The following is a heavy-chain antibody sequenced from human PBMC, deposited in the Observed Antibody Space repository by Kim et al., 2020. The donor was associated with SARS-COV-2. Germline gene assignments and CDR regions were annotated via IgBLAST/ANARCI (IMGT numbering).Heavy chain of an antibody. CDR2: IYYSGST. CDR3: AGLHSSGWHYYYGMDV. Sequence: SETLSLTCTVSGGSISSSSYYWGWIRQPPGKGLEWIGSIYYSGSTYYNPSLKSRVTISVDTSKNQFALKLSSVTAADTAVYYCAGLHSSGWHYYYGMDVWGQGTTVTVSS. D-gene: IGHD6-19*01. V-gene: IGHV4-39*01. CDR1: GGSISSSSYY. J-gene: IGHJ6*02.